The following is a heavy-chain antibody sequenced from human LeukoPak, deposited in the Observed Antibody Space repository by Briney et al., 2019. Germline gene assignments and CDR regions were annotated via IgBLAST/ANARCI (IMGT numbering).Heavy chain of an antibody. CDR2: ISSSSSTI. Sequence: GGSLRLSCAASGFTFSSHSMNWVRQAPGKGLEWVSYISSSSSTIYYADSVKGRFTISRDSAKNSLYLQMNSLRAEDTAVYYCARGAYYYEDWGQGTLVTVSS. CDR1: GFTFSSHS. J-gene: IGHJ4*02. CDR3: ARGAYYYED. V-gene: IGHV3-48*01. D-gene: IGHD3-22*01.